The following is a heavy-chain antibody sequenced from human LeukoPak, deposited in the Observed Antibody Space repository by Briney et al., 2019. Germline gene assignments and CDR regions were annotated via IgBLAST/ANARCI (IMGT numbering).Heavy chain of an antibody. CDR3: ARGQAYCGGDCFFNY. CDR1: GGTFSSYA. Sequence: ASVKVSCKASGGTFSSYAISWVRQAPGQGLEWMGRSIPIFGTANYAQKFQGRVTITTDESTSTAYMELSSLRSEDTAVYYCARGQAYCGGDCFFNYWGQGTLVTVSS. J-gene: IGHJ4*02. D-gene: IGHD2-21*02. CDR2: SIPIFGTA. V-gene: IGHV1-69*05.